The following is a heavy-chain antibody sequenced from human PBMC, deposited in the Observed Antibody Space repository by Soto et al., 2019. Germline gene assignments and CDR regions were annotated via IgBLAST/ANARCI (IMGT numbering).Heavy chain of an antibody. J-gene: IGHJ5*02. V-gene: IGHV4-4*02. CDR2: IYHSGST. Sequence: QVQLQESGPGLVKPSGTLSLTCAVSGGSISSSNWWSWVRQPPGKGLEGIGEIYHSGSTNNNPSLKSRVTISVAKSKNQFSLKLSSVTAADTAVYYCARSTTYYYGSGSYYTHDDWFDPWGQGTLVTVSS. CDR1: GGSISSSNW. D-gene: IGHD3-10*01. CDR3: ARSTTYYYGSGSYYTHDDWFDP.